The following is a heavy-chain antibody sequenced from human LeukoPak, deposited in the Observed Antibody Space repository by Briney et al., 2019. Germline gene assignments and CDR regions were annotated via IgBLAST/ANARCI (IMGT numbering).Heavy chain of an antibody. CDR3: AKADYGDYVRFPD. CDR2: IGGSGVST. D-gene: IGHD4-17*01. J-gene: IGHJ4*02. V-gene: IGHV3-23*01. CDR1: GFTFSSYA. Sequence: GGSLRLSCAASGFTFSSYAMSWVRQAPGKGLEWVSGIGGSGVSTYHADSVKGRFTISRDNSKNTLYLQMNSLRAEDTAVYYCAKADYGDYVRFPDWGQGTLVTVSS.